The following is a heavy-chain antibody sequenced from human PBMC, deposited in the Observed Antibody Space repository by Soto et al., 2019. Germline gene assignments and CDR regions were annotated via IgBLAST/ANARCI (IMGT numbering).Heavy chain of an antibody. J-gene: IGHJ4*02. CDR2: ISSSSNNI. Sequence: EVQLVESGGGLVKPGGSLRLSCAASGFSLRSYSMNWVRQAPGKGLEWVSSISSSSNNIYYADSVKGRFTMSRDNAKNSLLLQVNSLRDEDTVVYSCARDLTTATGAFDYWCQGTLVTVSS. CDR3: ARDLTTATGAFDY. D-gene: IGHD1-1*01. V-gene: IGHV3-21*01. CDR1: GFSLRSYS.